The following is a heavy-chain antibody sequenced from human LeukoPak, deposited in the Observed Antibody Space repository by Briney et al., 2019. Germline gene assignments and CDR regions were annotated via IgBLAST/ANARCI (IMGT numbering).Heavy chain of an antibody. D-gene: IGHD7-27*01. CDR2: IYYSGST. Sequence: SETLSLTCTVSGVSISSSSYYWGWIRQPPGKGLEWIGSIYYSGSTYYNPSLKSRVTISVDTSKNPFSLKLSSVTAADTAVYYCASRKLGNDYWGQGTLVTVSS. J-gene: IGHJ4*02. CDR1: GVSISSSSYY. V-gene: IGHV4-39*07. CDR3: ASRKLGNDY.